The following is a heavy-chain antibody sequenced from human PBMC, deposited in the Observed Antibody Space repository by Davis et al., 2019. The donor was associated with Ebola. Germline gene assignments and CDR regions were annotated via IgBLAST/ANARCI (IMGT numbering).Heavy chain of an antibody. J-gene: IGHJ4*02. CDR2: IYPGDSET. D-gene: IGHD5-12*01. V-gene: IGHV5-51*01. CDR1: GYTFTTYW. Sequence: KVSCKGSGYTFTTYWIAWVRQMPGKGLEWMGIIYPGDSETRYSPSFQGQVSISVDKSISMAYLQWSSLKASDTAMYYCARHRPMSLGYRYFDFWGQGTLVTVSS. CDR3: ARHRPMSLGYRYFDF.